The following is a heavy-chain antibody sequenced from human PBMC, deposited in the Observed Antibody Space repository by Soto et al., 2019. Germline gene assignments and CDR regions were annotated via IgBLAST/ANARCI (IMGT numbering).Heavy chain of an antibody. J-gene: IGHJ5*02. V-gene: IGHV3-48*01. Sequence: EVQLVESGGGLVQPGGSLRLSCAASGFTFSSYSMNWVRQAQGKGLEWVSYISSSSSTIYYADAVKGRFTISRDNAKYSRYLQMNSLRAEDTAVYYCEREHKATVTTRWRSGEGNWFAPWGQGTLVTVSS. CDR1: GFTFSSYS. CDR3: EREHKATVTTRWRSGEGNWFAP. CDR2: ISSSSSTI. D-gene: IGHD4-17*01.